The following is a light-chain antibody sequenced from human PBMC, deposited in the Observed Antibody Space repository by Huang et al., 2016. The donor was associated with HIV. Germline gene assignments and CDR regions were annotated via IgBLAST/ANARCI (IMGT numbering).Light chain of an antibody. CDR2: GAT. CDR1: QRVSNK. V-gene: IGKV3D-15*01. J-gene: IGKJ1*01. Sequence: EIVMTQSLVILSGYPGDRATLSCRASQRVSNKLAWDQHKPGQAPRIPIYGATTRANGSPDRFSGSGSETEFTLTISRLESEDFAVYYCQQYDNWPQTFGQGTKVEIK. CDR3: QQYDNWPQT.